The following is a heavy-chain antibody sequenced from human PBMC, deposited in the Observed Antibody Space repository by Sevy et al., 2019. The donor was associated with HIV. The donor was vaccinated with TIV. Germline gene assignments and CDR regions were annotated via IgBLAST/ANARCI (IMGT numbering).Heavy chain of an antibody. CDR3: ARGVPWSPYYYDSSGYPYFDY. D-gene: IGHD3-22*01. CDR1: GFTFSSYA. CDR2: ISYDGSNK. J-gene: IGHJ4*02. V-gene: IGHV3-30-3*01. Sequence: GGSLRLSCAASGFTFSSYAMHWVRQAPGKGLEWVAVISYDGSNKYYADSVKGRFTISRDNSKDTLYLQMNSLRAEDTAVYYCARGVPWSPYYYDSSGYPYFDYWGQGTLVTVSS.